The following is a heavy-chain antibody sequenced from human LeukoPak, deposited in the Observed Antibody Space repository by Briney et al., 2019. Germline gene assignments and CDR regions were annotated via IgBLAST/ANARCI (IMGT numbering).Heavy chain of an antibody. J-gene: IGHJ5*02. V-gene: IGHV1-46*01. CDR2: INPSGSST. Sequence: ASVKVSCKASGYTFTSYYMHWVRQAPGQGLEWMGLINPSGSSTSYAQKFQGRLSLTRDMSTSTDYMELSSLRSEDAAVYYCARDNSVGDTAWWFDPWGQGTLVTVSS. CDR1: GYTFTSYY. CDR3: ARDNSVGDTAWWFDP. D-gene: IGHD1-26*01.